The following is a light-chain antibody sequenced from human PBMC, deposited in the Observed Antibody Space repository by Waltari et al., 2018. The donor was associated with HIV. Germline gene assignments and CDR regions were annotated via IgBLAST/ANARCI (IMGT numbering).Light chain of an antibody. V-gene: IGLV3-1*01. CDR3: QAWDNSTAV. J-gene: IGLJ2*01. CDR2: QDT. CDR1: KLGDNY. Sequence: SYELTQPPSVSVSPGLTASVTCSGDKLGDNYVCWYQQKPGRSPLLVLFQDTKRPSRIHERCSGYNSGKTATLTISGTQAVDEADYFCQAWDNSTAVFGGGTQLTVL.